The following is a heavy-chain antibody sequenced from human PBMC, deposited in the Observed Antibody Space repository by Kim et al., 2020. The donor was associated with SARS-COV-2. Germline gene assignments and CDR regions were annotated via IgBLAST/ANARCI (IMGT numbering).Heavy chain of an antibody. J-gene: IGHJ6*02. CDR2: IIPIFGTA. Sequence: SVKVSCKASGGTFSSYAISWVRQAPGQGLEWMGGIIPIFGTANYAQKFQGRVTITADESTGTAYMELSSLRSEDTAVYYCARDQIVVVPAAISTYYYGMDVWGQGTTVTVSS. V-gene: IGHV1-69*13. D-gene: IGHD2-2*01. CDR1: GGTFSSYA. CDR3: ARDQIVVVPAAISTYYYGMDV.